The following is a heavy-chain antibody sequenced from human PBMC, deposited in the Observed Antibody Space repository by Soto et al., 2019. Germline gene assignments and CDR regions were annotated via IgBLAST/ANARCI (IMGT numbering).Heavy chain of an antibody. CDR3: ARDLYGVFDY. V-gene: IGHV3-7*05. J-gene: IGHJ4*02. D-gene: IGHD4-17*01. CDR1: GFTFSNYY. Sequence: EVQLVESGGDLVQPGGSLRLSCAASGFTFSNYYMTWVRQAPGKGLEWVANIKQDGSENYYVDSVRGRFTISRDNAKKSLYLQMNTLRAEDTAVYYCARDLYGVFDYWGQGTLVNVSS. CDR2: IKQDGSEN.